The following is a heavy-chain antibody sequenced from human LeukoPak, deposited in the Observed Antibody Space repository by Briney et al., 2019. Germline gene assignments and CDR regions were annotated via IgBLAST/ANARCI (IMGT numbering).Heavy chain of an antibody. CDR2: IYYSGST. CDR3: ARGYGDYRFDP. J-gene: IGHJ5*02. CDR1: GGSISSYY. Sequence: PSETLTLTCTVSGGSISSYYWSWIRQPPGKGLEWIGYIYYSGSTNYNPSLKSRVTISVDTSKNQFSLKLSSVTAADTAVYYCARGYGDYRFDPWGQGTLVTVSS. D-gene: IGHD4-17*01. V-gene: IGHV4-59*01.